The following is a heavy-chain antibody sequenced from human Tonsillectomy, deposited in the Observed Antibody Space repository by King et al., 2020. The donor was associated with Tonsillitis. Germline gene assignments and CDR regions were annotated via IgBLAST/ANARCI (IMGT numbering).Heavy chain of an antibody. CDR1: GYSFTSYW. Sequence: VQLVQSGAEVKKPGESLKISCKGSGYSFTSYWIGWVRQMPGKGLEWMGIIYPGDSDTRYSPPFQGQVTISADKSISTAYLQWSSLKASDTAMYYCARGYYYDSSGYFYDAFDIWGQGTMVTVSS. D-gene: IGHD3-22*01. CDR3: ARGYYYDSSGYFYDAFDI. V-gene: IGHV5-51*01. CDR2: IYPGDSDT. J-gene: IGHJ3*02.